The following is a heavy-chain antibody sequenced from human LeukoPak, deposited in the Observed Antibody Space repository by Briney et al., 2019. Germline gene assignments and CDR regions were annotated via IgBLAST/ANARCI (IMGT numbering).Heavy chain of an antibody. D-gene: IGHD1-7*01. J-gene: IGHJ4*02. CDR3: ARDRVELNHFGFDY. CDR1: GGSISSVSYY. Sequence: SETLSLTCTVSGGSISSVSYYWSWIRQPAGKGLEWIGRIFNSGSTHYNPSLKSRVTMSVDTSKNQFSLKLSSVTAADTAVYYCARDRVELNHFGFDYWGQGTLVTVSS. V-gene: IGHV4-61*02. CDR2: IFNSGST.